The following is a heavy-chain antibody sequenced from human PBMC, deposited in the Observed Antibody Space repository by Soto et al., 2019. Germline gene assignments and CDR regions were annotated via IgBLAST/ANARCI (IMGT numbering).Heavy chain of an antibody. V-gene: IGHV2-5*02. J-gene: IGHJ6*02. CDR2: IYWDDDK. Sequence: QITLRESGPTLVKPTQTLTLTCTFSAFSLSTSEVGVAWIRQPPGKALEWLALIYWDDDKRYSPSLKGRVTIPKDTSKNQVVLTMTNMDPADTATYYCAHKGGRGAGMDVWGQGTTVTVSS. CDR1: AFSLSTSEVG. D-gene: IGHD2-15*01. CDR3: AHKGGRGAGMDV.